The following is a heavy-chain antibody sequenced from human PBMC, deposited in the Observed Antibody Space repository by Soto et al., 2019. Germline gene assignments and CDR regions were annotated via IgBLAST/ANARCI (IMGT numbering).Heavy chain of an antibody. CDR3: ARWVGGSMYDNSGKYDS. Sequence: QVQLVESGGGVVQPGRSLRLTCAASGFIFSGSGMHWVRQAPGKGLEWVALISYDGSRTYYADSVRDRFTISRDNGQNTLYLQMNSLRAEDTAVYCWARWVGGSMYDNSGKYDSWGQGTLVIVSS. D-gene: IGHD3-22*01. V-gene: IGHV3-30*03. J-gene: IGHJ5*01. CDR2: ISYDGSRT. CDR1: GFIFSGSG.